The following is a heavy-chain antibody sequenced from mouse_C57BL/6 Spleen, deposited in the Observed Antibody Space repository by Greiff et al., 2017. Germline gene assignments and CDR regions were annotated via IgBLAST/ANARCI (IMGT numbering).Heavy chain of an antibody. Sequence: QVQLQQSGPELVKPGASVKISCKASGYAFSSSWMNWVKQRPGKGLEWIGRIYPGDGDANYNGKFKGKAPLTADKSSRTAYMQLSSLASEDAAVYFRARGGYNYDRGIDYWGQGTTLTVAS. D-gene: IGHD2-12*01. J-gene: IGHJ2*01. V-gene: IGHV1-82*01. CDR2: IYPGDGDA. CDR3: ARGGYNYDRGIDY. CDR1: GYAFSSSW.